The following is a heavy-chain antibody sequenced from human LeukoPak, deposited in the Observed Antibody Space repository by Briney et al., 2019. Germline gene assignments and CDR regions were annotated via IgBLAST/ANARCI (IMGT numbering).Heavy chain of an antibody. CDR1: GFTFSSYS. V-gene: IGHV3-21*01. D-gene: IGHD4-17*01. CDR2: ISSSSSYI. CDR3: ASKPTTVTTLYY. J-gene: IGHJ4*02. Sequence: PGGSLRLSCAASGFTFSSYSMNWVRQAPGKGLEWVSSISSSSSYIYYADSVKGRFTISRDNAKNSLYLQMNSLRAEDTAVYYCASKPTTVTTLYYWGQGTLVTVSS.